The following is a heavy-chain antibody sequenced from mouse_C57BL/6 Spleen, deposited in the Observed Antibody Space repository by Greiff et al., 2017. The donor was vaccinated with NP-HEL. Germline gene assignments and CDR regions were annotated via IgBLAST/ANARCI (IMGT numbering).Heavy chain of an antibody. CDR1: GYTFTSYW. Sequence: QVQLKQPGAELVMPGASVKLSCKASGYTFTSYWMHWVKQRPGQGLEWIGEIDPSDSYTNYKQKFKGKSTLTEDKSSSTAYMQLSSLTSEDSAVYYCARGYYEYFDVWGTGTTVTVSS. CDR3: ARGYYEYFDV. J-gene: IGHJ1*03. CDR2: IDPSDSYT. V-gene: IGHV1-69*01. D-gene: IGHD2-3*01.